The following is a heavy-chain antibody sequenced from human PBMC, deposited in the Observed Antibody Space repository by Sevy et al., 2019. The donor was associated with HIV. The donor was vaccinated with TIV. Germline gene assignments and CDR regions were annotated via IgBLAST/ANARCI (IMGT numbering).Heavy chain of an antibody. CDR3: TTDLCTNGVCLLFDY. V-gene: IGHV3-15*07. J-gene: IGHJ4*02. D-gene: IGHD2-8*01. Sequence: GGSLRLSCAASGFTFSNAWMNWVRQAPGKGLEWVGRIKSKTDGGTRDYAAPVKGRFTISRDDSKNTLYLQMNSLKTEDTAVYYCTTDLCTNGVCLLFDYWGQGTLVTVSS. CDR2: IKSKTDGGTR. CDR1: GFTFSNAW.